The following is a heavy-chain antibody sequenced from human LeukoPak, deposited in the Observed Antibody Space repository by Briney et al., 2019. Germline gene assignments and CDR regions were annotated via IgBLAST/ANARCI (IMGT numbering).Heavy chain of an antibody. V-gene: IGHV4-4*09. CDR1: GGSISSYY. CDR2: VYSSGSS. Sequence: SETLSLTCTVSGGSISSYYWSWIRQPPGKGLGWIGYVYSSGSSNYDPSLMSRVTISLDTSKNQFSLRLSSVTAADTAVYYCARLYPGYYYYMDVWGKGTTVTVSS. CDR3: ARLYPGYYYYMDV. D-gene: IGHD2/OR15-2a*01. J-gene: IGHJ6*03.